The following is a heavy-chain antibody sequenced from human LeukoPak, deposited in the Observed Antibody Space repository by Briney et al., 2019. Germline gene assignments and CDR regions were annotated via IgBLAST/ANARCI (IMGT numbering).Heavy chain of an antibody. J-gene: IGHJ6*03. CDR2: IKQDGSEK. Sequence: GGSLRLSCAASGFTFSSYWMSWVRQAPGKGLEWVANIKQDGSEKYYVDSVKGRFTISRDNAKNSLYLQMNSLRAEDTAVYYCARALDYYDRSGYPHNYYYYYYMDVWGKGTTVTVSS. V-gene: IGHV3-7*01. D-gene: IGHD3-22*01. CDR3: ARALDYYDRSGYPHNYYYYYYMDV. CDR1: GFTFSSYW.